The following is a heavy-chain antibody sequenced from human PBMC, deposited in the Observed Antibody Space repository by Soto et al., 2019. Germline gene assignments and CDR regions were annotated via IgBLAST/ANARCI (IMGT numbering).Heavy chain of an antibody. D-gene: IGHD2-8*02. CDR2: INHSGGT. CDR3: ARDKVTGLFDY. J-gene: IGHJ4*02. V-gene: IGHV4-34*01. Sequence: SETLSLTCAVYGGSFSGYYWTWIRQPPGTGLEWIGEINHSGGTNYNPSLKSRVTISVDTSKNQFSLKLTSVTAADTAVYYCARDKVTGLFDYWGQGTLVTVSS. CDR1: GGSFSGYY.